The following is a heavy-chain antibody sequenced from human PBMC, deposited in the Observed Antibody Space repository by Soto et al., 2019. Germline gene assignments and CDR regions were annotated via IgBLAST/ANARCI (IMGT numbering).Heavy chain of an antibody. CDR2: IYYSGST. CDR1: GGSISSSSYY. J-gene: IGHJ5*02. D-gene: IGHD2-2*01. V-gene: IGHV4-39*01. Sequence: QLQLQESGPGLVKPSETLSLTCTVSGGSISSSSYYWGWIRQPPGKGLEWIGSIYYSGSTYYNPSLKSRVTISVDTSKNQFSLKLSSVTAADTAVYYCARQDIVVVPAASPANWFDPWGQGTLVTVSS. CDR3: ARQDIVVVPAASPANWFDP.